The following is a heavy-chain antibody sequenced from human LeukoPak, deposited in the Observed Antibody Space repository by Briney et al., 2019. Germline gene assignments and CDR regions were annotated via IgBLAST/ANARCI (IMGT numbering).Heavy chain of an antibody. Sequence: GGSLRLSCAASGFTFSNAWMSWVRQAPGKGLEWVGRIKSKTDGGTTDYAAPVKGRFTISRDDSKNTLYLQMNSLKTEDTAVYYRWVPYYYDSSGYYCRDYWGQGTLVTVSS. V-gene: IGHV3-15*01. CDR1: GFTFSNAW. D-gene: IGHD3-22*01. J-gene: IGHJ4*02. CDR2: IKSKTDGGTT. CDR3: WVPYYYDSSGYYCRDY.